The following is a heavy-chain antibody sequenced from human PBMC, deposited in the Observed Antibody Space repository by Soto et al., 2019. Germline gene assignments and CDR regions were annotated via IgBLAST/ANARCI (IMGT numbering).Heavy chain of an antibody. J-gene: IGHJ4*02. CDR3: ARHTNTYYYDSSGYYPHRILDY. V-gene: IGHV4-39*01. Sequence: QLQLQESGPGLVKPSETLSLTCTVSGGSISSSSYYWGWIRQPPGKGLEWIGSIYYSGSTYYNPSLKSRVTISVDTSKNQFSLKLSSVTAADTAVYYCARHTNTYYYDSSGYYPHRILDYWGQGTLVTVSS. CDR2: IYYSGST. CDR1: GGSISSSSYY. D-gene: IGHD3-22*01.